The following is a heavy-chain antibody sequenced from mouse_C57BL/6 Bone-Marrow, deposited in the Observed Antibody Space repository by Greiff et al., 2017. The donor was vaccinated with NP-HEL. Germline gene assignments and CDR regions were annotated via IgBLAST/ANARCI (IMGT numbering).Heavy chain of an antibody. J-gene: IGHJ4*01. D-gene: IGHD2-4*01. CDR2: IDHRGET. V-gene: IGHV12-3*01. CDR1: GFPITSGYY. Sequence: VKLLESGPGLVKPSQSLFLTCSITGFPITSGYYWLWLRQSPGKPLAGMGYIDHRGETFYNQSLQSPLSITRDTSQHQFFIQLHTVTTEDTAMYYCAGVLYDYDGNYYAMYYWGQGTSVTVAS. CDR3: AGVLYDYDGNYYAMYY.